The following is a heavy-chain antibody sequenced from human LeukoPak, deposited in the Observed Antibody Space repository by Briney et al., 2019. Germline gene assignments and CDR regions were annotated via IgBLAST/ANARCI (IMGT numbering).Heavy chain of an antibody. V-gene: IGHV4-4*09. CDR2: IYNGVPT. CDR3: VQTTGWPAFDY. CDR1: GAPISRFY. J-gene: IGHJ4*02. D-gene: IGHD6-19*01. Sequence: PSETLSLTCTASGAPISRFYWNWVRQPPGKGLEWIGNIYNGVPTFFNPSLKSRVTLSVDTSKTQFSLQLASVTAADTAVYYCVQTTGWPAFDYWGQGVLVTVSS.